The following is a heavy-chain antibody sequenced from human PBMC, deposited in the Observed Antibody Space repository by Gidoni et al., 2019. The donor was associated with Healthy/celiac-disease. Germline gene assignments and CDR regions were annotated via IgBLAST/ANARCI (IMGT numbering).Heavy chain of an antibody. J-gene: IGHJ3*02. V-gene: IGHV3-15*01. Sequence: VKGRFTISRDDSKNMLYLQMNSRKTEDTAVYYCTKEAAFDIWGQGTMVTVSS. CDR3: TKEAAFDI.